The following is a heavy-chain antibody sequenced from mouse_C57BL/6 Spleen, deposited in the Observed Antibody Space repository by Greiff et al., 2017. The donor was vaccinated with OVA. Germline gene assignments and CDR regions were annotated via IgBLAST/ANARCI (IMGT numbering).Heavy chain of an antibody. J-gene: IGHJ4*01. CDR3: ARRLWYPYYYAMDY. Sequence: VQLKESGPELVKPGASVKIPCKASGYTFTDYNMDWVKQSHGKSLEWIGDINPNNGGTIYNQKFKGKATLTVDKSSSTAYMELRSLTSEDTAVYYCARRLWYPYYYAMDYWGQGTSVTVSS. D-gene: IGHD2-1*01. CDR1: GYTFTDYN. V-gene: IGHV1-18*01. CDR2: INPNNGGT.